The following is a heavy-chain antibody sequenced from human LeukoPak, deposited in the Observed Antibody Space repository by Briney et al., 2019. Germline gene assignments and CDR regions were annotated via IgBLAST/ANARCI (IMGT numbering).Heavy chain of an antibody. CDR2: IYYSGST. V-gene: IGHV4-31*03. CDR1: GGSISSGGYC. J-gene: IGHJ4*02. D-gene: IGHD5-18*01. CDR3: ARDERERSGYSYGTRGPYYFDY. Sequence: PSETLSLTCTVSGGSISSGGYCWSWIRQHPGKGLEWIGYIYYSGSTYYNPSLKSRVTISVDTSKNQFSLKLSSVTAADTAVYYCARDERERSGYSYGTRGPYYFDYWGQGTLVTVSS.